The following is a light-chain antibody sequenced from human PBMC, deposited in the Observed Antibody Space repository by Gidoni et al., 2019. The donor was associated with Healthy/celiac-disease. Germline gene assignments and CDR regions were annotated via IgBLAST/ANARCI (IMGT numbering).Light chain of an antibody. V-gene: IGKV3-11*01. J-gene: IGKJ4*01. CDR2: DAS. Sequence: VLTQPPATLSSSPGERATLSCWTSQSVSIYLAWYQQKPGHAPRLLIYDASNIATGIPARFSGNGSGTDFTLTISSLEPDDFAVYYCQQRKNWPLTFGQGTKVEIK. CDR1: QSVSIY. CDR3: QQRKNWPLT.